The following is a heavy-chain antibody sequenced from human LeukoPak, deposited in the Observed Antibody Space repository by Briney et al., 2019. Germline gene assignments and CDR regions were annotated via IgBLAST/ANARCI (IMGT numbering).Heavy chain of an antibody. CDR2: IYYSGRI. CDR1: GGSIRSYY. V-gene: IGHV4-59*08. CDR3: ARLDSSGYYFEY. J-gene: IGHJ4*02. Sequence: PSETLSLTCTASGGSIRSYYWNWIRQPPGKGLEWIGYIYYSGRINYNPSLKSRVTISVDTSKNQFSLKLTSVTAADTAVYYCARLDSSGYYFEYWGQGTLVSVSS. D-gene: IGHD3-22*01.